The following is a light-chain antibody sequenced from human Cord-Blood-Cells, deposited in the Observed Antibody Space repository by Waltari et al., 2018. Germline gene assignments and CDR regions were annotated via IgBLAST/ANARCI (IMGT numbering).Light chain of an antibody. Sequence: SYELTQPSSVSVSLGQTARLTCSGDVLAKTKYARWFQQKPGQAPVLVIYKDSERPSGIPERFSGSSSGTTVTLTISGAQVEDEADYYCYSAADNNLVFGGGTKLTVL. J-gene: IGLJ2*01. CDR1: VLAKTKY. CDR3: YSAADNNLV. CDR2: KDS. V-gene: IGLV3-27*01.